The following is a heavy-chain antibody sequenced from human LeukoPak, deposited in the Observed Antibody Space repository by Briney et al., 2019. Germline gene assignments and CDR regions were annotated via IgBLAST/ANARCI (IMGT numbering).Heavy chain of an antibody. V-gene: IGHV3-21*01. Sequence: PGGSLRLSCAASGFTFSSYSMNWVRQAPGKGLEWVSSISSSSSYIYYADSVKGRFTISRDNAKNSLYLQMNSLRAEDTAVYYCARARFGELLYGGSEIDYWGQGTLVTVSS. CDR3: ARARFGELLYGGSEIDY. D-gene: IGHD3-10*01. CDR2: ISSSSSYI. CDR1: GFTFSSYS. J-gene: IGHJ4*02.